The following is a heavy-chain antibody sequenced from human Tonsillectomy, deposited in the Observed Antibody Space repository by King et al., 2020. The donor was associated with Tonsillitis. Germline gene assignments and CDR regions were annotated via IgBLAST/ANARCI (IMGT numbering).Heavy chain of an antibody. Sequence: VTLKESGPALVKPTQTLTLTCTFSGFSLSTSGMCVSWIRHPPGKALEWLARIDWDDDKYYSTSLKTRLTISKGTSKNQVVLTMTNMDPVDTATYYCARITHYYDSSGLNAFDIWGQGTMVTVSS. CDR3: ARITHYYDSSGLNAFDI. CDR1: GFSLSTSGMC. CDR2: IDWDDDK. D-gene: IGHD3-22*01. V-gene: IGHV2-70*11. J-gene: IGHJ3*02.